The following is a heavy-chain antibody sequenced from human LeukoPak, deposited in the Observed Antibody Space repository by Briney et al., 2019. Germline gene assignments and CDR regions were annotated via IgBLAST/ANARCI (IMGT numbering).Heavy chain of an antibody. Sequence: GGSLRLSCAASGFTFSSYAMSWVRQAPGKGLEWVSAISGSGGSTYYADSVKGRFTISRDNAKNSLYLQMNSLRAEDTALYYCAKDLSYSSSSGVDYWGQGTLVTVSS. V-gene: IGHV3-23*01. J-gene: IGHJ4*02. CDR3: AKDLSYSSSSGVDY. D-gene: IGHD6-6*01. CDR2: ISGSGGST. CDR1: GFTFSSYA.